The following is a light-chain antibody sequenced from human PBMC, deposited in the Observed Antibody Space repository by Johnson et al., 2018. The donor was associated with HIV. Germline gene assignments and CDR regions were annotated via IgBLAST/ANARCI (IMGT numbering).Light chain of an antibody. V-gene: IGLV1-51*01. J-gene: IGLJ1*01. CDR3: GTWDSRRGV. CDR2: ENN. CDR1: SSNIGNSY. Sequence: QSVLTQPPSVSAAPGQKVTISCSGSSSNIGNSYVSWYQQLPGTAPKLLIYENNKRPSGIPDRFSGSKSGTSATLGITGLQTGGEADYYCGTWDSRRGVFGTGTKVTVL.